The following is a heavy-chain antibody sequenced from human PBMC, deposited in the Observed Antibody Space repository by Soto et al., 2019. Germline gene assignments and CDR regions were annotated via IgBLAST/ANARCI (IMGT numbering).Heavy chain of an antibody. CDR3: ARHGTVMYSSGWYVRGLDWFDP. J-gene: IGHJ5*02. CDR1: GGSISSSSYY. CDR2: NYYSGST. Sequence: QLQLQESGPGLVKPSETLSLTCTVSGGSISSSSYYWGWIRQPPGKGLEWIGSNYYSGSTYYNPSLKSRVTISVDTSKNPFSLKLSSVTAADTAVYYCARHGTVMYSSGWYVRGLDWFDPWGQGTLVTVSS. D-gene: IGHD6-19*01. V-gene: IGHV4-39*01.